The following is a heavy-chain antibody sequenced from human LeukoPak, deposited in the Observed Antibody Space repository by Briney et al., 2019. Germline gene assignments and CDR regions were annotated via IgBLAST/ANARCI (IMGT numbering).Heavy chain of an antibody. D-gene: IGHD5-18*01. V-gene: IGHV4-59*08. CDR2: IYYSGST. CDR3: AGGGYSYGYVPY. J-gene: IGHJ4*02. CDR1: GGSISSYY. Sequence: PSETLSLTCTVSGGSISSYYWSWIRQPPGKGLEWIGYIYYSGSTNYNPSLKSRVTISVDTSKNQFSLKLSSVTAADTAVYYCAGGGYSYGYVPYWGQGTLVTVSS.